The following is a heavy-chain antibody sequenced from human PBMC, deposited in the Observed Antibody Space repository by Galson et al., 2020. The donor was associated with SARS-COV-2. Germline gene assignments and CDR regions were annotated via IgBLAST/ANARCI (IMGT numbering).Heavy chain of an antibody. CDR2: INTNTGNP. CDR1: GYTFTSYA. D-gene: IGHD3-3*01. Sequence: ASVKVSCKASGYTFTSYAMNWVRQAPGQGLEWMGWINTNTGNPTYAQGFTGRFVFSLDTSVSTAYMQLSSLKAEDTAVYYCARLFREVVIMATYYYYDMDVWGKGTTVTISS. CDR3: ARLFREVVIMATYYYYDMDV. V-gene: IGHV7-4-1*02. J-gene: IGHJ6*03.